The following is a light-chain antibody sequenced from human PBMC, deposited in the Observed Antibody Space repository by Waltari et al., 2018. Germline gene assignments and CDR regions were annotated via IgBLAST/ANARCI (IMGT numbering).Light chain of an antibody. V-gene: IGKV3-20*01. J-gene: IGKJ1*01. Sequence: IVLTQSPATLSLSPGARATLPCWASQSVPSTFLAWYQHIPGQAPRLLIYGASSRASDIPDRFSGSGSGTGFTLTISGLGPEDSAMYYCQQSGDSLWTFGQGTKVEIK. CDR2: GAS. CDR1: QSVPSTF. CDR3: QQSGDSLWT.